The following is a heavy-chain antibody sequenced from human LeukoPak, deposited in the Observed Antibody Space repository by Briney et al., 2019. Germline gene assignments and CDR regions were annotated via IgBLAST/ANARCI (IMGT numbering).Heavy chain of an antibody. J-gene: IGHJ3*02. D-gene: IGHD6-13*01. CDR3: ARFPAWPRARGGMAFDI. V-gene: IGHV1-2*02. CDR1: GYTFTGYY. CDR2: INPNSGGT. Sequence: GASVKVSCKASGYTFTGYYMHWVRQAPGQGLEWMGWINPNSGGTNYAQKFQGRVTMTRDTSISTAYMELSRLRSDDTAVYYCARFPAWPRARGGMAFDIWGQGTMVTVSS.